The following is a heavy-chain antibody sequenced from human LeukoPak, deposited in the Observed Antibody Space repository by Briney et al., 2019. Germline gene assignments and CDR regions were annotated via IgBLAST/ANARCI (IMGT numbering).Heavy chain of an antibody. J-gene: IGHJ4*02. V-gene: IGHV3-74*01. CDR1: GFTFSSFW. CDR2: IEGDGSI. Sequence: GGSLRLSCAASGFTFSSFWMHWVRQAPGKGLVWVARIEGDGSISYADSVKGRFTIPRDNAKDTVYLQMNSLRAEDTAVYFCARTSFPYYFDYWGQGTLVTVS. CDR3: ARTSFPYYFDY.